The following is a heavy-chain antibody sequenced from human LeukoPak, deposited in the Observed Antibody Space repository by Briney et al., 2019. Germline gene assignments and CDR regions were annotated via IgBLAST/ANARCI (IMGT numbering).Heavy chain of an antibody. J-gene: IGHJ4*02. CDR1: GYTFSSSG. D-gene: IGHD1-26*01. Sequence: GGSLRLSCTASGYTFSSSGMNWVRQAPGKGLEWVAFIRFDGSTQYYADSVKGRFTVSRDNSKNTLYLQMNSLRDEDTAVYYCATETRGSYSEYWGQGTLLTVSS. CDR2: IRFDGSTQ. CDR3: ATETRGSYSEY. V-gene: IGHV3-30*02.